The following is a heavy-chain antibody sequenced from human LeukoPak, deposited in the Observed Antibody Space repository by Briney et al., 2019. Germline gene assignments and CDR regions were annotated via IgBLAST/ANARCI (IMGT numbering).Heavy chain of an antibody. CDR3: ANLIVVVPPEDY. J-gene: IGHJ4*02. CDR1: GFTFSSYA. D-gene: IGHD2-15*01. CDR2: ISGGGGST. Sequence: GGSLRLSCAASGFTFSSYAMSWVRQAPGKGLEWVSAISGGGGSTYYADSVKGRFTISRDNSKNTLYLQMNSLRAEDTAVYYCANLIVVVPPEDYWGQGTLVTVSS. V-gene: IGHV3-23*01.